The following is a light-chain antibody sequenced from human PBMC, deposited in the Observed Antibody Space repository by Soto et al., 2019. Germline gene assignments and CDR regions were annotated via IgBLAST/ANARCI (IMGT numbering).Light chain of an antibody. CDR3: QQYGGSPPYT. V-gene: IGKV3-20*01. J-gene: IGKJ2*01. Sequence: VLTQSPGTLSLSPGERVTISCRASQSISSSYLAWYQRKPGQAPRLLIYAASSRATGIPHRFSGSGSGTDFTLTISRLEPEDCGVYYCQQYGGSPPYTFGQGTRLEIK. CDR1: QSISSSY. CDR2: AAS.